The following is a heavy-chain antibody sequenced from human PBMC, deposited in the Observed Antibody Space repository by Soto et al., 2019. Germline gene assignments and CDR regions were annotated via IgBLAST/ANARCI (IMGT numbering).Heavy chain of an antibody. D-gene: IGHD2-15*01. J-gene: IGHJ6*02. CDR1: GYTFSNYG. CDR3: AREGLLPYYYYGMDV. Sequence: QVQLVQSGGEVKKPGASVKVSCRASGYTFSNYGITWVRQAPGQGLEWMGWISAYNGNTNYAQKLQGRVIMTTDTSTNTVYMELRSLRSDDTAVYYCAREGLLPYYYYGMDVWGQGTTVTVSS. CDR2: ISAYNGNT. V-gene: IGHV1-18*01.